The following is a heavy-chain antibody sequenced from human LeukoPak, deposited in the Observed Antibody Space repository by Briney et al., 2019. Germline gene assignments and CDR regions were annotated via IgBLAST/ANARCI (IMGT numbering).Heavy chain of an antibody. J-gene: IGHJ4*02. V-gene: IGHV4-61*01. CDR1: GGSVSSGSYY. D-gene: IGHD3-10*01. Sequence: SETLPLTCTVSGGSVSSGSYYWSWIRQPPGKGLEWIGYIYYSGSTNYNPSLKSRVTISVDTSKNQFSLKLSSVTAADTAVYYCATYSSAMVHYWGQGTLVTVSS. CDR3: ATYSSAMVHY. CDR2: IYYSGST.